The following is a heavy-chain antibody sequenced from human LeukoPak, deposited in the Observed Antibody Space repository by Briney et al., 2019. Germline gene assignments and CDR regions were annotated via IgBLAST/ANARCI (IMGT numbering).Heavy chain of an antibody. D-gene: IGHD6-13*01. Sequence: GESLKISCKGSGYSFTSYWIGWVRQMPGKGLEWMGIIYPGDSDTRYSPSFQGQVTISADKSISTAYLQWSSLKASDTATYYCARPLFGRSSSWYEGDSWGQGTLVTVSS. CDR1: GYSFTSYW. CDR3: ARPLFGRSSSWYEGDS. CDR2: IYPGDSDT. J-gene: IGHJ4*02. V-gene: IGHV5-51*01.